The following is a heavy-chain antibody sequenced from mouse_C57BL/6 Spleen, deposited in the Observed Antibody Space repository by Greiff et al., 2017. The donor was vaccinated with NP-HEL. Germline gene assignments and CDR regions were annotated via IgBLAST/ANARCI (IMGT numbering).Heavy chain of an antibody. CDR3: ASRGLRAWFAY. D-gene: IGHD2-4*01. CDR1: GYSIPSGYY. J-gene: IGHJ3*01. Sequence: ESGPGLVKPSQSLSLTCSVTGYSIPSGYYWNWIRQFPGNKLEWMGYISYDGSNNYNPSLKNRISITRDTSKNQFFLKLNSVTTEDTATYYCASRGLRAWFAYWGQGTLVTVSA. V-gene: IGHV3-6*01. CDR2: ISYDGSN.